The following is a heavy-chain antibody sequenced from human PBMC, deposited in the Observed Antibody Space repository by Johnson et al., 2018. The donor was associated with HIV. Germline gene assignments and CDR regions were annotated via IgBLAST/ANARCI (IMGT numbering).Heavy chain of an antibody. J-gene: IGHJ3*01. D-gene: IGHD3-22*01. CDR3: ARDAYYSDSSGTGAFDV. CDR1: GFTFSIYW. CDR2: IKEDGSEK. Sequence: VQVVESGGGVVRPGGSLRLSCAASGFTFSIYWMTWVRQAPGKGLEWVANIKEDGSEKYYVDSVKGRSTISRDNAKNSLYLQMNSLRAEDTAVYYCARDAYYSDSSGTGAFDVWDRGTMVTVSS. V-gene: IGHV3-7*01.